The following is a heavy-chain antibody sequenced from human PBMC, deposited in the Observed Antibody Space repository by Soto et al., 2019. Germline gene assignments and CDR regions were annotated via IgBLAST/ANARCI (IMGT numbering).Heavy chain of an antibody. D-gene: IGHD3-16*02. CDR1: GYTFTAYA. CDR2: INPANGNT. Sequence: QVQLAQSGAEERKPGASVKVSCEATGYTFTAYAMHWVRQAPGQRLEWMGWINPANGNTKYSQKFQGRLTITSDTYANTVYIELNSLTSEDTAMYYCTRSAISPYGGLIGPFDYWGQGNLVTVSS. CDR3: TRSAISPYGGLIGPFDY. J-gene: IGHJ4*02. V-gene: IGHV1-3*05.